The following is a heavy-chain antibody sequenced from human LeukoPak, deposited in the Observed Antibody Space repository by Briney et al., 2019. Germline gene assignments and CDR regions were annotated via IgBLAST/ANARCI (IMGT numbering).Heavy chain of an antibody. D-gene: IGHD6-13*01. Sequence: GGSLRLSCAASGFTFSSYGMHWVRQAPGKGLEWVSAISGSGGSTYYADSVKGRFTISRDNSKNTLYLQMNSLRAEDTAVYYCAKEEQLGNAFDIWGQGTMVTVSS. CDR3: AKEEQLGNAFDI. J-gene: IGHJ3*02. CDR1: GFTFSSYG. CDR2: ISGSGGST. V-gene: IGHV3-23*01.